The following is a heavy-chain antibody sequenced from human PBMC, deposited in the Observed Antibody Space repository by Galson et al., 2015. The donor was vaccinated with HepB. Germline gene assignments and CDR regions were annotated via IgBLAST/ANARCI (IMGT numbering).Heavy chain of an antibody. CDR1: GFTVTSNY. CDR2: ITGKGDST. J-gene: IGHJ5*01. D-gene: IGHD5-18*01. CDR3: AKGYGLFDS. V-gene: IGHV3-23*01. Sequence: SLRLSCAASGFTVTSNYMSWVRQAPGRGLEWISGITGKGDSTFYADSVKGRFTVSKDNSNNMLYLQMNSLRAEDAGLYFCAKGYGLFDSWGQGILVTVSS.